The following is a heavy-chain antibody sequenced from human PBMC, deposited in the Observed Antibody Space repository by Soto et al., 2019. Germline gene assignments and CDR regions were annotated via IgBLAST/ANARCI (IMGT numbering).Heavy chain of an antibody. CDR1: XXSIXKLDXF. V-gene: IGHV4-30-4*01. J-gene: IGHJ5*01. CDR2: IYKSATT. D-gene: IGHD7-27*01. Sequence: TCSVXXXSIXKLDXFXXWIXXPSGQXXXXIGXIYKSATTYYNPXFESRVAISVDTSKSXXXXXXTSVTAADTAVYFCARGRYCLTGXCFPNWFDSWGXGALVTVSS. CDR3: ARGRYCLTGXCFPNWFDS.